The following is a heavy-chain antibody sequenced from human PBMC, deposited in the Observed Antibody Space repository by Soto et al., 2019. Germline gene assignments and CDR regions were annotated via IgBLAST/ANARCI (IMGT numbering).Heavy chain of an antibody. CDR2: INPNTGGT. CDR3: TRARWAGTSDAFYI. J-gene: IGHJ3*02. CDR1: GYTFTDYY. Sequence: QVQLVQSGPEVKKFGASVKVSCKASGYTFTDYYLHWVRQAPGQGLECLGWINPNTGGTDSAQRFQGRVTMTRDTSIRIAYMELSRLTSDDTAMYYCTRARWAGTSDAFYIWGQGTMVTVS. D-gene: IGHD6-19*01. V-gene: IGHV1-2*02.